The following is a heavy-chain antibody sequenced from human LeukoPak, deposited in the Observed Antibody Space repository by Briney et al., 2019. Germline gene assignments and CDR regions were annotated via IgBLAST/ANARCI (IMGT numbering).Heavy chain of an antibody. CDR3: ARHRDTGYYYYMDV. J-gene: IGHJ6*03. CDR2: IFYNGKT. V-gene: IGHV4-39*01. Sequence: SETLSLTCTVSGGSISVSSYYWGWIRQPPGKGLEWIGNIFYNGKTYYNPSLKSRVTISVDTSKNQFSLKLSSVTAADTAVYLCARHRDTGYYYYMDVWGTGTTVTVSS. CDR1: GGSISVSSYY. D-gene: IGHD1-1*01.